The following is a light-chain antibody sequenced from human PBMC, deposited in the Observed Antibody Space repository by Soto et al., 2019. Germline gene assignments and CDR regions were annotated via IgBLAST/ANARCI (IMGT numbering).Light chain of an antibody. CDR2: GAS. V-gene: IGKV3-15*01. Sequence: EIVMTQSPATLSVSPGEGATLSCRASQSVRSNLAWYQQKPGQAPRLLIYGASPRAPGIPARFSGSGSGTEFTLNISSLQSEDFAVYYCQHYDDWPYTFGQGTKLEI. CDR1: QSVRSN. J-gene: IGKJ2*01. CDR3: QHYDDWPYT.